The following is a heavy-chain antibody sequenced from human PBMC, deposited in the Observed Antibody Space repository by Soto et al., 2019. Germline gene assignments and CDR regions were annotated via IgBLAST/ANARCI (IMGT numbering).Heavy chain of an antibody. CDR1: GFTFSSYA. D-gene: IGHD6-19*01. V-gene: IGHV3-23*01. CDR2: ISGSGGST. CDR3: AKSPVPYIAVAGSTYENWFDP. Sequence: EVQLLESGGGLVQPGGSLRLSCAASGFTFSSYAMSWVRQAPGKGLEWVSAISGSGGSTYYADSVKGRFTISRDNSKNTLYLQMNSLRAEDTAVYYCAKSPVPYIAVAGSTYENWFDPWGQGTLVTVSS. J-gene: IGHJ5*02.